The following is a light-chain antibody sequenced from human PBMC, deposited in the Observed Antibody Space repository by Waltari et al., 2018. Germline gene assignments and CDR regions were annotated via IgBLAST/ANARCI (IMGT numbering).Light chain of an antibody. J-gene: IGKJ2*01. Sequence: DIVMTQSPDSLAVSLGERATINCKSSQSVLYSSNNKNYLAWYQQKPGQPPKLLIFGASTRESGLPDRFSGSGSGTDFTLTISSLQAEDVAVYYCQQYYSTPYTFGQGTKLEIK. V-gene: IGKV4-1*01. CDR1: QSVLYSSNNKNY. CDR2: GAS. CDR3: QQYYSTPYT.